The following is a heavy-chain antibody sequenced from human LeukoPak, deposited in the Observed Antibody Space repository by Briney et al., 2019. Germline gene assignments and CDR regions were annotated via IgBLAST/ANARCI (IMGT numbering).Heavy chain of an antibody. CDR1: GGSIRRGSYY. CDR2: ISTSGTS. Sequence: SQTLSLTCTVSGGSIRRGSYYWSWIRQTAGKGLEWIGRISTSGTSNYNPSLKSRVTISVDKSKNQFSLKLSSVTAADTAVYYCAIRGHGDYHYDYWGQGTLVTVSS. CDR3: AIRGHGDYHYDY. D-gene: IGHD4-17*01. J-gene: IGHJ4*02. V-gene: IGHV4-61*02.